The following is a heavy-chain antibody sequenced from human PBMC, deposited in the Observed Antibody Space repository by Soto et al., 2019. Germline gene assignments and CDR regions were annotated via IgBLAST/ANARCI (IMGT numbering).Heavy chain of an antibody. CDR1: GYSFTSYW. CDR3: ANTIFGVVATLQGKYNGIDV. CDR2: IYPGDSDT. V-gene: IGHV5-51*01. D-gene: IGHD3-3*01. Sequence: PGESLKISCKGSGYSFTSYWIGWVRQMPGKGLEWMGIIYPGDSDTRYSPSFQGQVTISADKSISTAYLQWSSLKASDTAVYYCANTIFGVVATLQGKYNGIDVWGQGTTVTVSS. J-gene: IGHJ6*02.